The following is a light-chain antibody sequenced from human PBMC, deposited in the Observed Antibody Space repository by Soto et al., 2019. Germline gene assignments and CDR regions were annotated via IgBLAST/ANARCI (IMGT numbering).Light chain of an antibody. CDR1: QSVNSD. CDR3: QQCRNWPGT. CDR2: DAS. J-gene: IGKJ2*01. Sequence: EIVLTQSPATLSLSPGERVTLSCRASQSVNSDLAWYQQKPGQAPRLLIYDASNRATGIPAKFSGSGSGTDFTLTIGSVEPEDFAVYYCQQCRNWPGTFGQGTKLEVK. V-gene: IGKV3-11*01.